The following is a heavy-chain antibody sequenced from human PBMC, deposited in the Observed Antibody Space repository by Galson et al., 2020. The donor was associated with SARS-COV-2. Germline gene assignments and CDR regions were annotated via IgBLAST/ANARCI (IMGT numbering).Heavy chain of an antibody. CDR3: ARVSAFLEWFN. CDR2: MNPNSGNT. Sequence: GESLKISCKASGYTFTSYDINWVRQATGQGLEWMGWMNPNSGNTGYAQKFQGRVTMTRNTSISTAYMELSSLRSEDTAVYYCARVSAFLEWFNWGQGTLVTVSS. CDR1: GYTFTSYD. V-gene: IGHV1-8*01. D-gene: IGHD3-3*01. J-gene: IGHJ4*02.